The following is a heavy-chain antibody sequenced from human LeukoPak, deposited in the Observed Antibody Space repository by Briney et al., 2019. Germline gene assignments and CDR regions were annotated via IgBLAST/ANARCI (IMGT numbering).Heavy chain of an antibody. CDR1: GFTFSSYA. CDR2: ISGSGGST. J-gene: IGHJ6*02. D-gene: IGHD3-22*01. CDR3: ERGGSGYKLRADEDYYYYGMDV. Sequence: GGSLRLSCAASGFTFSSYAMSWVRQAPGKGLEWVSAISGSGGSTYYADSVKGRFTISRDNSKNTLYLQMNSLRAEDTAVYYCERGGSGYKLRADEDYYYYGMDVWGQGTTVTVSS. V-gene: IGHV3-23*01.